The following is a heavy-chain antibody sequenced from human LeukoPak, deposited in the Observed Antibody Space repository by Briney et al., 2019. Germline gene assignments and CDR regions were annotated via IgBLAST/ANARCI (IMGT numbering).Heavy chain of an antibody. CDR3: ARGVTMVRGPLRWFDP. Sequence: GSLRLSCAASGFTFSSYSMNWVRQPPGKGLEWIGEINHSGSTNYNPSLKSRVTISVDTSKNQFSLKLSSVTAADTAVYYCARGVTMVRGPLRWFDPWGQGTPVTVSS. CDR1: GFTFSSYS. CDR2: INHSGST. D-gene: IGHD3-10*01. V-gene: IGHV4-34*01. J-gene: IGHJ5*02.